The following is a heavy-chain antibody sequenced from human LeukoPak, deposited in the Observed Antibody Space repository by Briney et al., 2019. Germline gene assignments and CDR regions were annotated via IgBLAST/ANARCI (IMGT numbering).Heavy chain of an antibody. D-gene: IGHD6-25*01. Sequence: SETLSLTCTVSGGSISSSSYYWSWIRQHPGKGLEWIGYIYYSGSTYYNPSLKSRVTISVDTSKNQFSLKLSSVTAADTAVYYCAREGLRPEASDYWGQGTLVTVSS. V-gene: IGHV4-31*03. CDR2: IYYSGST. CDR1: GGSISSSSYY. J-gene: IGHJ4*02. CDR3: AREGLRPEASDY.